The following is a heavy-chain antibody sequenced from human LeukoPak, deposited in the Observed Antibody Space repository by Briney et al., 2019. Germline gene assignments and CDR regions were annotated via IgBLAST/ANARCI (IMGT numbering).Heavy chain of an antibody. D-gene: IGHD3-10*01. CDR2: IYTSGRT. J-gene: IGHJ2*01. V-gene: IGHV4-61*02. CDR1: GVSISSGSYY. Sequence: SETLSLTCTVSGVSISSGSYYGRWIRQPAGKGLEGIGRIYTSGRTNYHPSLKSRVTISVDTSKNPFSLKLSSVTAADTAVYYCARDSSYYYGSGQGWYFDLWGRGTLVTVSS. CDR3: ARDSSYYYGSGQGWYFDL.